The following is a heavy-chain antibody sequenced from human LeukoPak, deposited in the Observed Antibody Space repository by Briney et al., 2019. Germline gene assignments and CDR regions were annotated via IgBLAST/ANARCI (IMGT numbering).Heavy chain of an antibody. J-gene: IGHJ6*02. CDR3: ASSSMVAPPYDYYYGMDV. CDR2: IYPGDSDT. Sequence: VESLQISCKGSGYSFTSYWIGWVRQMPGKGLEWMGIIYPGDSDTRYSPSFQGQVTISADKSISTAYLQWSSLKASDTAMYYCASSSMVAPPYDYYYGMDVWGQGTTVTVSS. CDR1: GYSFTSYW. V-gene: IGHV5-51*01. D-gene: IGHD4/OR15-4a*01.